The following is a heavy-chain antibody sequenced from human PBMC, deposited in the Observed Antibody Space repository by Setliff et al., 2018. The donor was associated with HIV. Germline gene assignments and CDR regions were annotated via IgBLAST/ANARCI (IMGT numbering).Heavy chain of an antibody. D-gene: IGHD3-22*01. J-gene: IGHJ5*02. CDR3: ARYRYYYDSSGYGRWFDP. CDR2: IYYSGST. V-gene: IGHV4-39*01. CDR1: GGSISSSSYY. Sequence: LSLTCTVSGGSISSSSYYRGWIRQPPGKGLEWIGNIYYSGSTYYNPSLKSRVTISVDTSENQFSLRLNSVTAADTAVYYCARYRYYYDSSGYGRWFDPWGQGTLVTVSS.